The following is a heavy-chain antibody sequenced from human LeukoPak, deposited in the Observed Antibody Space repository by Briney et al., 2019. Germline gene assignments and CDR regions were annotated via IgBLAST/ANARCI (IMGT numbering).Heavy chain of an antibody. J-gene: IGHJ6*02. CDR2: IVVGIGNT. CDR1: RFTLTRPA. Sequence: SVPVSRKPSRFTLTRPAMQWVRQARAPRLEWPGWIVVGIGNTNYAQKFQERVTTTRDMSTSTAYVELSSLRSEDTAVYYCAARVGARSGSYESPLYYYYGMDVGGQGNTVTVS. CDR3: AARVGARSGSYESPLYYYYGMDV. V-gene: IGHV1-58*02. D-gene: IGHD1-26*01.